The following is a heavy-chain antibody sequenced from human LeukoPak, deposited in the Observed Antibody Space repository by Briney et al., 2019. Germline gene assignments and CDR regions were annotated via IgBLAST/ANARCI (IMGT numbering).Heavy chain of an antibody. Sequence: PGGSLRLSCAASGFTFDNYVMNWVRQAPGKGLEWVSSISGAGSRTYYADSVEGRFTISRDNSKNTLSLQMNSLRAEDTAVYYCAKGNAPIAVAGLGMAFDIWGQGTMVTVSS. CDR3: AKGNAPIAVAGLGMAFDI. CDR2: ISGAGSRT. D-gene: IGHD6-19*01. J-gene: IGHJ3*02. CDR1: GFTFDNYV. V-gene: IGHV3-23*01.